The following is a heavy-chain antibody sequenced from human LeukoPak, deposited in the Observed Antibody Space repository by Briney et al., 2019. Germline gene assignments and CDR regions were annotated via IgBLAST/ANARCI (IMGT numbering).Heavy chain of an antibody. J-gene: IGHJ4*02. V-gene: IGHV3-74*01. CDR1: GFIFSNYW. CDR2: IGDDGGST. Sequence: GGSLRLSCTASGFIFSNYWMLWFRQAPGKGPVFVSRIGDDGGSTKYADSVNGRFTISRDNAKSTLYLQLDSLRVEDTAMYYCVRDSTFGVDYWGQGTLVTVSS. D-gene: IGHD3-10*01. CDR3: VRDSTFGVDY.